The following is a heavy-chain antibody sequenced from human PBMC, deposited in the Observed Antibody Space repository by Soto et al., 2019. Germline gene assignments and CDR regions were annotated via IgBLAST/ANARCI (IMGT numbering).Heavy chain of an antibody. CDR2: IIPSFNRP. J-gene: IGHJ4*02. CDR1: GGTFSSFV. CDR3: ATSKVGYSFGSPFDF. D-gene: IGHD5-18*01. Sequence: QVQLVQSWAEVKKPGSSVKVSCKASGGTFSSFVISWVRQAPGQGPEWMGGIIPSFNRPNYAQKFQGRVTITADESTTTSYMELSSLRSGDTAVYYCATSKVGYSFGSPFDFWGQGTLVTVSS. V-gene: IGHV1-69*01.